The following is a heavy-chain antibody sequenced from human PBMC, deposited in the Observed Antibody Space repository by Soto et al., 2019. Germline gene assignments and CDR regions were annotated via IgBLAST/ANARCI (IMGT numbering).Heavy chain of an antibody. V-gene: IGHV1-69*06. D-gene: IGHD3-3*01. J-gene: IGHJ6*02. CDR3: ARVGRYDFWSGYPRNYYYYGMGC. CDR1: GGTFSSYA. Sequence: SVKVSCKASGGTFSSYAISWVRQAPGQGLEWMGGIIPIFGTANYAQKFQGRVTITADKSTSTAYMELSSLRSEDTAVYYCARVGRYDFWSGYPRNYYYYGMGCRGQVTTVTVSS. CDR2: IIPIFGTA.